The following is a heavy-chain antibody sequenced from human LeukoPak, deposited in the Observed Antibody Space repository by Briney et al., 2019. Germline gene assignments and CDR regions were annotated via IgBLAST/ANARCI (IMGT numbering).Heavy chain of an antibody. Sequence: GGSLRLSCAASGFTFSSYGMHWVRQAPGKGLEWVAVISYDGSNKYYADSVKGRFTISRDNSKNTLYLQMNSLRAEDTAVYYCAKEGYNGSYSGYWGQGTLVTVSS. CDR3: AKEGYNGSYSGY. CDR2: ISYDGSNK. V-gene: IGHV3-30*18. CDR1: GFTFSSYG. J-gene: IGHJ4*02. D-gene: IGHD1-26*01.